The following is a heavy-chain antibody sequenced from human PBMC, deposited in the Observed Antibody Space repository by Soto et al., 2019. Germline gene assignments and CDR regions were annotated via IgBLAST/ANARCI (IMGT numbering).Heavy chain of an antibody. Sequence: GGSLRLSCAASGFTFDDYAMHWVRQAPGKGLEWVSGISWNSGSIGYADSVKGRFTISRDNAKNSLYLQMNSLRAEDTALYYCAKDIEAGYCTNGVCYTGFSFDYWGQGTLVTVSS. D-gene: IGHD2-8*01. CDR2: ISWNSGSI. CDR1: GFTFDDYA. V-gene: IGHV3-9*01. J-gene: IGHJ4*02. CDR3: AKDIEAGYCTNGVCYTGFSFDY.